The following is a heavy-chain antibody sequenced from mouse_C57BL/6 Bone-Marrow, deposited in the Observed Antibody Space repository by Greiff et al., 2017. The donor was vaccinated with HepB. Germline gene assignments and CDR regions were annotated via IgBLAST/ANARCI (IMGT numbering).Heavy chain of an antibody. V-gene: IGHV1-42*01. D-gene: IGHD2-1*01. CDR2: INPSTGGT. CDR1: GYSFTGYY. J-gene: IGHJ4*01. CDR3: ARNYGNYPAMDY. Sequence: EVQLQESGPELVKPGASVKISCKASGYSFTGYYMNWVKQSPEKSLEWIGEINPSTGGTTYNQKFKAKATWNVYKSSSTAYMQLKSLTSEDAAVYYCARNYGNYPAMDYWGQGTSVTVSS.